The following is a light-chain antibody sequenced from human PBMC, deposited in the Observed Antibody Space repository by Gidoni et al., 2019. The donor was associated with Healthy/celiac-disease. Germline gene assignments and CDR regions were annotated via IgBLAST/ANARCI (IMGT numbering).Light chain of an antibody. CDR1: QSVSSY. Sequence: VLTQSPATLSLSPGERATLACRASQSVSSYLAWYQQKPGQAPRLLIYDASNRATGIPARFSGSGSGTDFTLTISSLEPEDFAVYYCQQRSNWPLTFGGGTKVEIK. CDR3: QQRSNWPLT. V-gene: IGKV3-11*01. J-gene: IGKJ4*01. CDR2: DAS.